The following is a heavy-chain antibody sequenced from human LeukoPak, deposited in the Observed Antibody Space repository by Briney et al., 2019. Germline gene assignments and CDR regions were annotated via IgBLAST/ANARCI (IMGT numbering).Heavy chain of an antibody. D-gene: IGHD6-6*01. Sequence: GGSLRLSCAASGFTFSSYSMNWVRQAPGKGLEWVSSISSSSSYIYYADSVKGRFTISRDNAKNSLYLQMNSLRAEDTAVYYCARDLVPYSSSPGVDYWGQGTLVTVSS. CDR1: GFTFSSYS. CDR3: ARDLVPYSSSPGVDY. V-gene: IGHV3-21*01. CDR2: ISSSSSYI. J-gene: IGHJ4*02.